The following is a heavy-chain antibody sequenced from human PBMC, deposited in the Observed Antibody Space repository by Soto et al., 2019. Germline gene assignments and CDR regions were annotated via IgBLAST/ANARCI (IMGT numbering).Heavy chain of an antibody. Sequence: GASVKVSCKASGYTFTSYDINWVRQATGQGLEWMGWMNPNSGNTGYAQKFQGRVTMTRNTSISTAYMELSSLRSEDTAVYYCASSSVLFFGVVIISCFAPGGRETLVTVSS. CDR3: ASSSVLFFGVVIISCFAP. V-gene: IGHV1-8*01. D-gene: IGHD3-3*01. CDR2: MNPNSGNT. CDR1: GYTFTSYD. J-gene: IGHJ5*02.